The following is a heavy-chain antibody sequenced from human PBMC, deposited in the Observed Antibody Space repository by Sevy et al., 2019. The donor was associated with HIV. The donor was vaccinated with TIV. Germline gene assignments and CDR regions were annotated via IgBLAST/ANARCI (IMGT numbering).Heavy chain of an antibody. CDR3: ARERGTLLWFGEFWTNNDYYFDY. D-gene: IGHD3-10*01. CDR2: ISAYNGNT. J-gene: IGHJ4*02. Sequence: ASVKVSCKASGYTFTSYGISWVRQAPGQGLEWMGWISAYNGNTNYAQKLQGRVTMTTDTSTSTAYMELRSLRSDDTAVYYCARERGTLLWFGEFWTNNDYYFDYWGQGTLVTVSS. CDR1: GYTFTSYG. V-gene: IGHV1-18*01.